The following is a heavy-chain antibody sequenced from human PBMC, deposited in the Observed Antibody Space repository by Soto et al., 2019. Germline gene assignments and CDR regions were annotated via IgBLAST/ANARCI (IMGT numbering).Heavy chain of an antibody. D-gene: IGHD3-16*01. CDR1: GYTFTSYA. J-gene: IGHJ6*03. Sequence: ASVKVSCKASGYTFTSYAMHWVRQAPGQRLEWMGWINAGNGNTKYSQKFQGRVTITRNTSASTAYMELSSLRSEDTAVYYCARSWGEASDENYYYYYLDVWGKGTTVTVSS. CDR2: INAGNGNT. CDR3: ARSWGEASDENYYYYYLDV. V-gene: IGHV1-3*01.